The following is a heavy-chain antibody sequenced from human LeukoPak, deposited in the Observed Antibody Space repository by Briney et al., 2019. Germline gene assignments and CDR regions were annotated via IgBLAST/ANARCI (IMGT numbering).Heavy chain of an antibody. J-gene: IGHJ4*02. D-gene: IGHD3-10*01. CDR3: ARDRQYYYGSGVFDY. CDR1: GFTFSSYA. CDR2: ISYDGSNK. Sequence: GRSLRLSCAASGFTFSSYAMHWVRQAPGKGLEWVAVISYDGSNKYYADSVKGRFTISRDNSKNTLYLRMNSLRAEDTAVYYCARDRQYYYGSGVFDYWGQGTLVTVSS. V-gene: IGHV3-30-3*01.